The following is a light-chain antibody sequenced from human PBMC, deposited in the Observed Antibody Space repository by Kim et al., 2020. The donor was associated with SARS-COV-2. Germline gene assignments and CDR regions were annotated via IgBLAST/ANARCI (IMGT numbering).Light chain of an antibody. CDR3: CSFAGTTYI. CDR2: DVT. CDR1: GSDCGGYNY. Sequence: PGQSVTITCSASGSDCGGYNYVYWYQHHPGKAPELMIYDVTERPSGVPDRFSGSKSGNAASLTSSGLQAEDEADYYCCSFAGTTYIFGTGTKVTVL. V-gene: IGLV2-11*01. J-gene: IGLJ1*01.